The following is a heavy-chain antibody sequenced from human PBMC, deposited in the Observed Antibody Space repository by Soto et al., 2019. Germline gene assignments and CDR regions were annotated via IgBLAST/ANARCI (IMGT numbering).Heavy chain of an antibody. CDR1: GFTVSSYG. D-gene: IGHD3-10*01. CDR2: ISYDGSNK. Sequence: SLRLSCAASGFTVSSYGLHWVRQAPGKGLEWVAVISYDGSNKYYADSVKGRFTISRDNSKNTLYLQMNSLRAEDTAVYYCAKAPSGLAIWGQGTMVTVSS. J-gene: IGHJ3*02. V-gene: IGHV3-30*18. CDR3: AKAPSGLAI.